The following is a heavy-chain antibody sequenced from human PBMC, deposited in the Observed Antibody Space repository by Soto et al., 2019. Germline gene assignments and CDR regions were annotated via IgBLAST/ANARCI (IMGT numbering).Heavy chain of an antibody. Sequence: GGSLRLSCTASGFTFANYAMHWVRQAPGKGLEWVSGITLGGGSVYYADSVKGRFTVSRDNSQNTLYLQMNSLRAEDTAVYYCAKFGDYYYSLFDYWGQGTPVTVSS. D-gene: IGHD3-22*01. CDR3: AKFGDYYYSLFDY. J-gene: IGHJ4*02. CDR2: ITLGGGSV. CDR1: GFTFANYA. V-gene: IGHV3-23*01.